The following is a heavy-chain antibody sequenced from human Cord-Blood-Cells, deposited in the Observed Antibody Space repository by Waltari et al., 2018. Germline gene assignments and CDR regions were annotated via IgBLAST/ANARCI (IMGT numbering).Heavy chain of an antibody. V-gene: IGHV1-69*18. D-gene: IGHD2-21*02. CDR2: NIPIFGTA. CDR1: GGTFSSYA. CDR3: ARDQGGAYCGGDCYFAY. Sequence: QVQLVQSGAEVKKPGSSVKVSCKASGGTFSSYAISWVRQAPGQGLVWMGRNIPIFGTANYAQKSQVRVTITADESTSTAYMELSSLRSEDTAVYYCARDQGGAYCGGDCYFAYWGQGTLVTVSS. J-gene: IGHJ4*02.